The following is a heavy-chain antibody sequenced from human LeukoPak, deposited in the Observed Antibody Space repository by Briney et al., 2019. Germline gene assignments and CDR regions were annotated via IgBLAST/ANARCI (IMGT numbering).Heavy chain of an antibody. CDR1: GFTFSSYS. CDR3: ARARRDIVVVVAEYGMDV. Sequence: GGSLRLSCAASGFTFSSYSMNWVRQAPGKGLEWVSSISSSSYIYYADSVKGRFSISRDNAKNSLYLQMNSLRAEDTAVYYCARARRDIVVVVAEYGMDVWGQGTTVTVSS. V-gene: IGHV3-21*01. CDR2: ISSSSYI. J-gene: IGHJ6*02. D-gene: IGHD2-15*01.